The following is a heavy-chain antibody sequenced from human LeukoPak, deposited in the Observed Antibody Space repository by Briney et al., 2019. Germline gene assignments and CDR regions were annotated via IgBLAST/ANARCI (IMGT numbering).Heavy chain of an antibody. V-gene: IGHV4-31*03. D-gene: IGHD3-10*01. J-gene: IGHJ3*02. Sequence: SETLSLTCTVSGGSISSGGYYWSWIRQHPGKGLEWIGYIYYSGSTYYNPSLKSRVTISVDTSKNQFSLKLSSVTAADTAVYYCARDNFGFGRGAFDIWGQGTMVTVSS. CDR3: ARDNFGFGRGAFDI. CDR2: IYYSGST. CDR1: GGSISSGGYY.